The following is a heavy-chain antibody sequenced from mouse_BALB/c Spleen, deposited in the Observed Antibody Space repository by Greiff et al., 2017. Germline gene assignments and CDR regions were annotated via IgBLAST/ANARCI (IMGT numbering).Heavy chain of an antibody. J-gene: IGHJ2*01. Sequence: VQLQQSGPELVKPGASVKISCKASGYTFTDDNMHWVKQSHGKSLEWIGYIYPYNGGTGYNQKFKSKATLTVDNSSSTAYMELRSLTSEDSAVYYCARGKYDGGAWYFDYWGQGTTLTVSS. CDR2: IYPYNGGT. D-gene: IGHD2-14*01. CDR1: GYTFTDDN. CDR3: ARGKYDGGAWYFDY. V-gene: IGHV1S29*02.